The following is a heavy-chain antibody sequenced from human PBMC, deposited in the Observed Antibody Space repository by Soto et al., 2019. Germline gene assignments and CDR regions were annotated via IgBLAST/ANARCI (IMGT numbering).Heavy chain of an antibody. V-gene: IGHV3-30*18. CDR2: ISDDGSSK. D-gene: IGHD4-17*01. Sequence: QVLLVESGGGVVQPGRSVRISCAVSGFTFSSFGRHWVRQAPGKGLEWVAVISDDGSSKHYADSLKGRFTISRDNSNNTLYLQMDSLGPEDTAVYYCAKDRWGDFGDLNLPGYWGQGTLVTVSS. CDR1: GFTFSSFG. CDR3: AKDRWGDFGDLNLPGY. J-gene: IGHJ4*02.